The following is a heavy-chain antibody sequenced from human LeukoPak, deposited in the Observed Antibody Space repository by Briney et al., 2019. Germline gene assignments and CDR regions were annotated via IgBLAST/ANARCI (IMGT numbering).Heavy chain of an antibody. CDR3: ARAHYTRSWYWFDP. J-gene: IGHJ5*02. CDR2: IYYSGST. Sequence: SETLSLTCTVSGGSISSTTYYWGWIRQPPGKGLEWIGSIYYSGSTYYNPSLKSRVTISVDTSKNQFSLKLSSVTAADTAVYFCARAHYTRSWYWFDPWGQGTLVTVSS. CDR1: GGSISSTTYY. D-gene: IGHD6-13*01. V-gene: IGHV4-39*07.